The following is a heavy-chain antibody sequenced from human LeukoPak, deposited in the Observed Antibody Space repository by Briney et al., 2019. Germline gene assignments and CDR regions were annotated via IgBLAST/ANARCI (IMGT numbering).Heavy chain of an antibody. Sequence: GGSLRLSCAASGFTFGSYAMSWVRQAPGKGLEWVSAISGSGGSTYYADSVKGRFTISRDNFNNTLYLQMNSLRAEDTAVYYCAKGRDYGGNEDRFDYWGQGTLVTVSS. CDR3: AKGRDYGGNEDRFDY. V-gene: IGHV3-23*01. CDR2: ISGSGGST. J-gene: IGHJ4*02. CDR1: GFTFGSYA. D-gene: IGHD4-23*01.